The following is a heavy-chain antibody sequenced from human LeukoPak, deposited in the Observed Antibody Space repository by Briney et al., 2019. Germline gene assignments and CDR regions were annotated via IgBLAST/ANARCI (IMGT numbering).Heavy chain of an antibody. CDR3: ARLGDGAVNY. J-gene: IGHJ4*02. CDR2: INHSGST. Sequence: SETLSLTCAVYGGSFSGYYWSWIRQPPGKGLEWIGEINHSGSTNYNPSLKSRVTISVDTSKNQFSLKLSSLTAADTAVYYCARLGDGAVNYWGQGTLVTVSS. CDR1: GGSFSGYY. D-gene: IGHD4-17*01. V-gene: IGHV4-34*01.